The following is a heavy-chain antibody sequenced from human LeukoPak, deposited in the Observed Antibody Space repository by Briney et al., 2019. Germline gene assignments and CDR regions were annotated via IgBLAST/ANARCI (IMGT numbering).Heavy chain of an antibody. J-gene: IGHJ4*02. Sequence: GGSLRLSCAASGFTFSSYAMSWVRQAPGKGLEWVSAITGGGGSTYYADSVKGRFTISRDNSKNTVFLQMDSLKAEDTAVYYCAKRNMGAVGCWGQGTLVTVSS. CDR1: GFTFSSYA. D-gene: IGHD1-26*01. CDR3: AKRNMGAVGC. CDR2: ITGGGGST. V-gene: IGHV3-23*01.